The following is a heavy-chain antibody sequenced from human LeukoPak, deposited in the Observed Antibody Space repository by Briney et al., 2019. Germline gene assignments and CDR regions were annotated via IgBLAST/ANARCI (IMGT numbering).Heavy chain of an antibody. D-gene: IGHD3-3*01. J-gene: IGHJ6*02. V-gene: IGHV4-34*01. CDR2: INHSGST. CDR1: GGSFSGYY. Sequence: PSETLSLTCAVYGGSFSGYYWSWLRQPPGKGLEWIGEINHSGSTNYNPSLKSRVTMSVDTSKNQFSLKLSSVTAADTAVYYCARQAHNYDFWSGYGASYYYYYGMDVWGQGTTVTVSS. CDR3: ARQAHNYDFWSGYGASYYYYYGMDV.